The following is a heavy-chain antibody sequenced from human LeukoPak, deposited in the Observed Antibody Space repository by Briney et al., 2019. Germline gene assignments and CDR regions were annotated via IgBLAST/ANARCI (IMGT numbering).Heavy chain of an antibody. V-gene: IGHV3-53*01. CDR1: GLTVSRNY. CDR2: IYSGGST. J-gene: IGHJ5*02. Sequence: GGSLRLSCAASGLTVSRNYMSWVRQAPGKGLESVSVIYSGGSTYYAESVRGRFIISRDNSKNTLYLQMNSLRAEDTAVYYCERDVVSWGQGTLVTVSS. CDR3: ERDVVS. D-gene: IGHD3-22*01.